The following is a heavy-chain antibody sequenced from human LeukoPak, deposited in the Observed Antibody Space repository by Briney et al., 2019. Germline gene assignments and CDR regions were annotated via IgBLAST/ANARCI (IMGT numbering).Heavy chain of an antibody. J-gene: IGHJ3*02. D-gene: IGHD2-2*01. Sequence: SETLSLTCEVSGYSISSGYYWGWIRQPPGKGLEWIGSMYHSGSTNYNPSLKSRVTMSVDTSKNQFSLKLSSVTAADTAVYYCARQWVGVVPAANSSTDAFDIWGQGTMVTVSS. CDR1: GYSISSGYY. CDR3: ARQWVGVVPAANSSTDAFDI. CDR2: MYHSGST. V-gene: IGHV4-38-2*01.